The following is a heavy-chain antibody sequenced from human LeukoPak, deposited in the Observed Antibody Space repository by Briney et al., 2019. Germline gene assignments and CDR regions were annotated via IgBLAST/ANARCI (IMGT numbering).Heavy chain of an antibody. V-gene: IGHV4-34*01. CDR1: GGSFSGYY. CDR3: ARGIQQWPRWFDP. CDR2: INHSGST. Sequence: SETLSLTCAVYGGSFSGYYWSWIRQPPGKGLEWIGEINHSGSTNYNPSLKSRVTISIDTSKNQSSLKLSSVTAADTAVYYCARGIQQWPRWFDPWGQGTLVTVSS. D-gene: IGHD5-18*01. J-gene: IGHJ5*02.